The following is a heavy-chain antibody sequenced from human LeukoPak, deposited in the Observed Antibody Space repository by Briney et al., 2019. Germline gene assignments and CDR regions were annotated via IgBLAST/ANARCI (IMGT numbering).Heavy chain of an antibody. CDR3: ARVSYSSGWESFGAFDI. V-gene: IGHV3-30*04. CDR2: ISHDGSNK. D-gene: IGHD6-19*01. Sequence: GGSLRLSCAASGFTFSSYAMHWVRQAPGKGLEWVAVISHDGSNKYYADSVKGRFTISRDNSKNTLYLQMNSLRAEDTAVYYCARVSYSSGWESFGAFDIWGQGTMVTVSS. J-gene: IGHJ3*02. CDR1: GFTFSSYA.